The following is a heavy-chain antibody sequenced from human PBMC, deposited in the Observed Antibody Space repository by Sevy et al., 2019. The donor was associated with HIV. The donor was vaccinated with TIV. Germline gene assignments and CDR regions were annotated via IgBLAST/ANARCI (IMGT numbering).Heavy chain of an antibody. CDR3: ARVRRIFGCSGGSCYPSHDAFDI. Sequence: ASVKVSCKASGGTFSSYAINWVRQAPGQGLEWMGGIIPIFGTANYAQKFQGRVTITADESTSTAYMELSSLRSEDTAVYYCARVRRIFGCSGGSCYPSHDAFDIWGQGTMVTVSS. CDR2: IIPIFGTA. V-gene: IGHV1-69*13. D-gene: IGHD2-15*01. CDR1: GGTFSSYA. J-gene: IGHJ3*02.